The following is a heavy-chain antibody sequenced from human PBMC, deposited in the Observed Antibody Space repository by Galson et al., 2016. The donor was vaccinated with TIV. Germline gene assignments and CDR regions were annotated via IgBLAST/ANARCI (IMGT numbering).Heavy chain of an antibody. J-gene: IGHJ6*02. CDR3: ATELYCSSISCYYYYGLDV. D-gene: IGHD2-2*01. CDR1: DYSFTTYG. V-gene: IGHV1-18*01. Sequence: SVKVSCKASDYSFTTYGFGWVRQAPGQGLEWMGWISAYNGDIKSARKFQGRVTMTTDTSTNTAYMELKSLGSDDTAVYYCATELYCSSISCYYYYGLDVWGHGTTVTVSS. CDR2: ISAYNGDI.